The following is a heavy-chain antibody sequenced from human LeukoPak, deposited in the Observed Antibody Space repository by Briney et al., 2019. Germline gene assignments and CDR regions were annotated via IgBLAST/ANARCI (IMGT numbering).Heavy chain of an antibody. CDR2: IKSKPAGGTI. J-gene: IGHJ4*02. Sequence: GGSLRLSCAASGFTFTNAWMTWVRQTPGKGLEWVGRIKSKPAGGTIDYAAPVKGRFTISRDDSKNTVYLQMNSLKTEDTAMYYCTTTYYFDSSGYSTYYWGQGTLVTVSS. CDR1: GFTFTNAW. V-gene: IGHV3-15*01. CDR3: TTTYYFDSSGYSTYY. D-gene: IGHD3-22*01.